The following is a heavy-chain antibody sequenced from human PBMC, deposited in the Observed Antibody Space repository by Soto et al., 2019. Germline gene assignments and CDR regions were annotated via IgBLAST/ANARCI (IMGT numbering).Heavy chain of an antibody. J-gene: IGHJ4*02. CDR1: GFRFSGYG. Sequence: QVHLVESGGGVVQPGTSLRLACAASGFRFSGYGMQWVRQTLGKGLEWVGVVWYDGSKTFYADSVKGRFAISRDNANNNVFLQMDSLRAEDTAVYHCVTDLGGGSWYSLAYWGPGSLVAVSS. D-gene: IGHD2-15*01. CDR2: VWYDGSKT. V-gene: IGHV3-33*03. CDR3: VTDLGGGSWYSLAY.